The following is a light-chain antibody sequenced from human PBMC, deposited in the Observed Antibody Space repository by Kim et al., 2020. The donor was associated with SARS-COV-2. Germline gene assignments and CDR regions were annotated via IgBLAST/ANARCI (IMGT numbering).Light chain of an antibody. CDR1: SSAVGVYTY. Sequence: GQSVTTSCTGTSSAVGVYTYVSWYQLHPGKAPKLMIYAVTGRPSGVPDRFSGSKYGNTAFLTISGLQAEDEADYYCSSYADSSSLLFGGGTKVTVL. CDR3: SSYADSSSLL. V-gene: IGLV2-11*01. J-gene: IGLJ3*02. CDR2: AVT.